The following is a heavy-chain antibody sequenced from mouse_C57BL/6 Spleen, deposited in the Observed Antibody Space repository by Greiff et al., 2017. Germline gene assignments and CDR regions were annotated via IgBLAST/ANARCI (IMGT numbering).Heavy chain of an antibody. CDR1: GYTFTSYW. D-gene: IGHD1-1*01. CDR2: IDPSDSYT. V-gene: IGHV1-69*01. Sequence: VQLVESGAELVMPGASVKLSCKASGYTFTSYWMHWVKQRPGQGLEWIGEIDPSDSYTNYNQKFKGKSTLTVDKSSSTAYMQLSSLTSEDSAVYYCARMDYYGSSYGYAMDYWGQGTSVTVSS. J-gene: IGHJ4*01. CDR3: ARMDYYGSSYGYAMDY.